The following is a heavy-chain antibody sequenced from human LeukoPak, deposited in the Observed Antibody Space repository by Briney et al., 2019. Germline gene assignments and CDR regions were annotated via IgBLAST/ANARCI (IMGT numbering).Heavy chain of an antibody. CDR2: IKQDGSEK. CDR3: ASRIPYDSSSY. Sequence: GGSLRLSCAASGFTFSSYWMSWVRQAPGKGLEWVANIKQDGSEKYYVDSVKGRFTISRDNAKNTLYLQMNSLRAEDTAVYYCASRIPYDSSSYWGQGTLVTVSS. J-gene: IGHJ4*02. CDR1: GFTFSSYW. V-gene: IGHV3-7*02. D-gene: IGHD3-22*01.